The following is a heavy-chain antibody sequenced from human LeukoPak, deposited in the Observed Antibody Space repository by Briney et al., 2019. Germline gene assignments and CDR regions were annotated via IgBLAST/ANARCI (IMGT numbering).Heavy chain of an antibody. Sequence: PGGSLRLSCAASGFTFSSYEMNWVRPAPGKGLEWVSSISRSATTIYYADSVKGRFTISRDNAKNSLYLQMSSLRAEDTAVYFCARVGALSSSWLLYWGQGTLVTVSS. D-gene: IGHD6-13*01. CDR1: GFTFSSYE. V-gene: IGHV3-48*03. CDR3: ARVGALSSSWLLY. CDR2: ISRSATTI. J-gene: IGHJ4*02.